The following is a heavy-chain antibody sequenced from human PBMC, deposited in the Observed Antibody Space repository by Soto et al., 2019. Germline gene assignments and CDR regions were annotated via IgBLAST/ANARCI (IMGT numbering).Heavy chain of an antibody. Sequence: SETLSLTCTVSGGSISSGGYYWSWIRQHPGKGLEWIGYIYYSGSTYYNPSLKSRVTISVDTSKNQLSLKLSSVTAADTAVYYCAREATVTTLDYWGQGTLVTVSS. CDR2: IYYSGST. D-gene: IGHD4-17*01. CDR3: AREATVTTLDY. CDR1: GGSISSGGYY. V-gene: IGHV4-31*03. J-gene: IGHJ4*02.